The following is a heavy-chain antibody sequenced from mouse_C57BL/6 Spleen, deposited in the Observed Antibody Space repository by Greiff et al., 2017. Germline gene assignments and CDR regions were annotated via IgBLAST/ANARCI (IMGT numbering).Heavy chain of an antibody. D-gene: IGHD2-4*01. CDR2: IRNKANGYTT. Sequence: EVQRVESGGGLVQPGGSLSLSCAASGFTFTDYYMSWVSQTPGKALEWLGFIRNKANGYTTEYSASVKGRFTISRDNSQSILYLQMNALRAEDSASYYCARSYDYTEGAMGYWGPGTSVTVSS. CDR1: GFTFTDYY. V-gene: IGHV7-3*01. J-gene: IGHJ4*01. CDR3: ARSYDYTEGAMGY.